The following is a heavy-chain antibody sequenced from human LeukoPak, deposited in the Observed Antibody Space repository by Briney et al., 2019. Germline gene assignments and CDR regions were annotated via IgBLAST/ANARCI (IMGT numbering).Heavy chain of an antibody. V-gene: IGHV4-59*08. CDR1: GGSISSYY. Sequence: NPSETLSLTCTVSGGSISSYYWSWIRQPPGKGLEWIGFVVYSGSTNYNPSLKSRVTISIDTSNNQLSPKLSSVTAADTAVYYCARHREMDSYDAFDVWGQGTMVTVSS. D-gene: IGHD5-24*01. CDR3: ARHREMDSYDAFDV. J-gene: IGHJ3*01. CDR2: VVYSGST.